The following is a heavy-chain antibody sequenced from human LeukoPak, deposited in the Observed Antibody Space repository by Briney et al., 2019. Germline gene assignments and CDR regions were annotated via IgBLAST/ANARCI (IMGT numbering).Heavy chain of an antibody. D-gene: IGHD6-19*01. V-gene: IGHV5-10-1*01. CDR3: ATQRPGIAVAGHDF. Sequence: GESLRISRKGSGYSFTSYWITWVRQMPGKGLEWMGRIDPSDSYTNYSPSFQGHVIISSDKSISTAYLQWSSLKASDTAMYYCATQRPGIAVAGHDFWGQGTLVTVSS. J-gene: IGHJ4*02. CDR2: IDPSDSYT. CDR1: GYSFTSYW.